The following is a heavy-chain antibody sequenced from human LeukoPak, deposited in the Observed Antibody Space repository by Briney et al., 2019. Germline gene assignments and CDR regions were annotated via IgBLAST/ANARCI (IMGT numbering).Heavy chain of an antibody. CDR1: GYTFSNYG. V-gene: IGHV1-18*01. CDR3: ARARFSSRNRDGYLDS. J-gene: IGHJ4*02. CDR2: ISGINTNT. D-gene: IGHD6-13*01. Sequence: ASVKVSCKASGYTFSNYGIHWVCQAPGHGLEWMGWISGINTNTNYAQKVQGRVTMTADTSTATAYMELRSLRSDDTAVYYCARARFSSRNRDGYLDSWGEGTLVTVSS.